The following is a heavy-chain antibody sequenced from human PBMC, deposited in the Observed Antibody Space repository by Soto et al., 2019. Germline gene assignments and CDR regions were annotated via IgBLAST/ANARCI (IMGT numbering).Heavy chain of an antibody. CDR2: IYYSGST. Sequence: XGTLSLTCTVSGGSISSYYWSWIRQPPGKGLEWIGYIYYSGSTNYNPSLKSRVTISVDTSKNQFSLKLSSVNAADTAVYYCARSRGYYDSSGYYPYGMDVWGQGTTVTV. V-gene: IGHV4-59*01. D-gene: IGHD3-22*01. CDR3: ARSRGYYDSSGYYPYGMDV. J-gene: IGHJ6*02. CDR1: GGSISSYY.